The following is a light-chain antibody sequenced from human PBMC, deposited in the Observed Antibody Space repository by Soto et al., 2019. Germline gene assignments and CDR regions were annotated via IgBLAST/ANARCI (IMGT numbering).Light chain of an antibody. Sequence: QSALTQPPSVSGSPGQSVTISRTGTIDDVGSYYRVSWYQQPPGTAPKLLIYDVTNRPSGVPDRFSGSRSGHTASLTISGLQAEDEADYYCSLYTSSSTYVFGTGTKVTVL. CDR2: DVT. CDR3: SLYTSSSTYV. J-gene: IGLJ1*01. CDR1: IDDVGSYYR. V-gene: IGLV2-18*01.